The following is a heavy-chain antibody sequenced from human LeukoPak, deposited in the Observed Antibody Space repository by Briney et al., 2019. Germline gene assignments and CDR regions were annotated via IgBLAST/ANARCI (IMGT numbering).Heavy chain of an antibody. D-gene: IGHD3-9*01. Sequence: SQTLSLTCVISGDSVSSNSAAWNWIRQSSSRGLEWLGRTYYRSKWYNDYAVSLKSRITINSDTSKNQFSLHLNSVTPDDTAIYYCAGGVRTTGFDYWGQGILVTVSS. J-gene: IGHJ4*02. CDR3: AGGVRTTGFDY. V-gene: IGHV6-1*01. CDR1: GDSVSSNSAA. CDR2: TYYRSKWYN.